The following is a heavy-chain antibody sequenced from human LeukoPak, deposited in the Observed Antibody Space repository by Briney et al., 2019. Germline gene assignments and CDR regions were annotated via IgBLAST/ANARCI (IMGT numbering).Heavy chain of an antibody. V-gene: IGHV4-28*03. CDR3: ARDPVGATFVDY. Sequence: SETLSLTCAVSGYSITSSSWWGWIRQPPGKGLEWIGYIYHSGTTYYNPSLQSRVTMSVDTSKNQFSLKLSSVTAADTAVYYCARDPVGATFVDYWGQGTLVTVSS. CDR1: GYSITSSSW. J-gene: IGHJ4*02. D-gene: IGHD1-26*01. CDR2: IYHSGTT.